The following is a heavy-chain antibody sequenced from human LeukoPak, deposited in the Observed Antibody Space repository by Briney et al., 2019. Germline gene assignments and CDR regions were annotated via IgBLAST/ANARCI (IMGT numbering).Heavy chain of an antibody. J-gene: IGHJ4*02. Sequence: SETLSLTCTVSGGSISSSSYYWGWIRQPPGKGLEWIGSIYYSGSTYYNPSLKSRVTISVDTSKNQFSLKLSSVTAADTAVYYCARGHTAVTRRVYFDYWGQGTLVTVSS. D-gene: IGHD4-23*01. V-gene: IGHV4-39*07. CDR2: IYYSGST. CDR1: GGSISSSSYY. CDR3: ARGHTAVTRRVYFDY.